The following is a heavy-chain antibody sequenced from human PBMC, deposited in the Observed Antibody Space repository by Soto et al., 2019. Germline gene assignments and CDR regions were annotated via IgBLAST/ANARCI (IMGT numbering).Heavy chain of an antibody. CDR3: ARVDTAMVRYYYYYGMDV. CDR1: GFTFSSDG. CDR2: ISYDGSNK. V-gene: IGHV3-30*03. J-gene: IGHJ6*01. D-gene: IGHD5-18*01. Sequence: QVQLVESGGGVVQPGRSLRLSCAASGFTFSSDGMHWVRQAPGKGLEWVAVISYDGSNKYYADSVKGRFTISRDNSKNTLYLQMSRLRAEDTAVYYCARVDTAMVRYYYYYGMDVW.